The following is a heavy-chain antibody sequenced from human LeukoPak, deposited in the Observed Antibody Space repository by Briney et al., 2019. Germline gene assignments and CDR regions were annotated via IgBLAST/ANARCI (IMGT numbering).Heavy chain of an antibody. CDR2: ISSSGSTI. Sequence: GRSLRLSCAASGFTFSNYEMNWVRQAPGKGLEWISYISSSGSTIYYADSVKGRFTISRDNAKNSLYLQMNSLRVEDSAVYYCARASAPPSYYYYYGMDVWGQGTSVTVSS. V-gene: IGHV3-48*03. CDR3: ARASAPPSYYYYYGMDV. CDR1: GFTFSNYE. J-gene: IGHJ6*02.